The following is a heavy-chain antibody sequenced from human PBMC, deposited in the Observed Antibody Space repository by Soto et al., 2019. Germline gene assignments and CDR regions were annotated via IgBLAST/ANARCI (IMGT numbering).Heavy chain of an antibody. D-gene: IGHD5-18*01. V-gene: IGHV1-69*13. J-gene: IGHJ4*02. Sequence: SVKVSCKASGGTFSSYAISWVRQAPGQGLEWMGGIIPIFGTANYAQKFQGRVTITADESTSTAYMELSSLRSEDTAVYYCARGPKYSYGFRGFDYWGQGTLVTVSS. CDR3: ARGPKYSYGFRGFDY. CDR2: IIPIFGTA. CDR1: GGTFSSYA.